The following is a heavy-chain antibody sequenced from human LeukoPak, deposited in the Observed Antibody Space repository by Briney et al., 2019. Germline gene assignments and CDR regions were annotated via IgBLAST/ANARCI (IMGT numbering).Heavy chain of an antibody. J-gene: IGHJ6*03. D-gene: IGHD5-12*01. CDR3: ARGGGYDAYYYYYYMDV. CDR2: IYYSGST. Sequence: PSDTLSLTCTLCGRHINIYYEICIRHRPGKGLEWIGYIYYSGSTNHNPSLTSRVTVSVDTSKSQFSLKLSSVTAADTAVYYCARGGGYDAYYYYYYMDVWGKGTTVTVSS. CDR1: GRHINIYY. V-gene: IGHV4-59*07.